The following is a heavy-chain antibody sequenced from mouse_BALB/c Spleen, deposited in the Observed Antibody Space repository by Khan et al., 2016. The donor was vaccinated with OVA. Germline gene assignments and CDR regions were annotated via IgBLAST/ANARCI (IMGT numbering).Heavy chain of an antibody. CDR2: IWSGGNT. CDR1: GFSLTTYG. D-gene: IGHD2-14*01. CDR3: ARNFYMYVFTF. Sequence: QVQLKQSGPGLVQPSQSLSITCTVSGFSLTTYGVHWVRQSPGKGLEWLGLIWSGGNTDYNAAFIFRLSISKDNSKSQVFFKMNSLQADDTAIYYCARNFYMYVFTFWGRGTLVTVSA. V-gene: IGHV2-4-1*01. J-gene: IGHJ3*01.